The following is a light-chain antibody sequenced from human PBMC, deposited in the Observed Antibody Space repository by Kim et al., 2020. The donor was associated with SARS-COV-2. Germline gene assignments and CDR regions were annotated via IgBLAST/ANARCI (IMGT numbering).Light chain of an antibody. J-gene: IGKJ4*01. V-gene: IGKV3-20*01. Sequence: EIVLTQSPGTLSLSPGERATLSCRVSQSVSSSYLAWYQQKPGQTPRLLIYGASSRATGIPDRFSGSGSGTDFTLSISRLEPEDFAVYYCQQYGTSPTCGGGTKVDIK. CDR1: QSVSSSY. CDR3: QQYGTSPT. CDR2: GAS.